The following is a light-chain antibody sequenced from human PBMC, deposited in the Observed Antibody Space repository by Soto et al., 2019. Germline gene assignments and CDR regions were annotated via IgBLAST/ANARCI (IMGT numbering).Light chain of an antibody. Sequence: EIVMTQSPATLSVSPGEGVTLSCRAAQDVTTEFSLYHQKRFQAPRLLIYDISSQAPGVPGRFRGSGSGTEFTLSISGLQSEDFAVYFCQQYNNWPFSFGQGTRLEIK. V-gene: IGKV3-15*01. J-gene: IGKJ5*01. CDR1: QDVTTE. CDR3: QQYNNWPFS. CDR2: DIS.